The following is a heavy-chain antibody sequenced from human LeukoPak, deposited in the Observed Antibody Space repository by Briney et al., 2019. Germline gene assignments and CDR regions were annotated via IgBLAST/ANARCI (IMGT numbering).Heavy chain of an antibody. Sequence: ASVKVSCKVSGYTLTELSMHWVRQAPGKGLEWMGGFDPEDGETIYAQKIQGRVTMTEDTSADTAYMELSSLRSEDTAVYYCATVKDYYDSSGYFGWFDPWGQGTLVTVSS. J-gene: IGHJ5*02. D-gene: IGHD3-22*01. CDR1: GYTLTELS. V-gene: IGHV1-24*01. CDR2: FDPEDGET. CDR3: ATVKDYYDSSGYFGWFDP.